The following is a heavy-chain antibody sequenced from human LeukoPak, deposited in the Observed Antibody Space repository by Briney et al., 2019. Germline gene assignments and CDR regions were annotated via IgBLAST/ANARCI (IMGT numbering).Heavy chain of an antibody. D-gene: IGHD3-10*02. CDR1: GFTFDNYA. CDR2: IRGGGAVT. J-gene: IGHJ3*02. V-gene: IGHV3-23*01. CDR3: AKCSASYYNDAFDI. Sequence: GGSLRLSCAASGFTFDNYAMNWDRQAPGKGLEWLSYIRGGGAVTRYSDSVKGRFTISRDNSENTLYLQMNHLRAEDTAIYYCAKCSASYYNDAFDIWGRGTMVTVSS.